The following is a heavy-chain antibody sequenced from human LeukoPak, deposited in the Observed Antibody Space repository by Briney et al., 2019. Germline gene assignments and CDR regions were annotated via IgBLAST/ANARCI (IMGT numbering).Heavy chain of an antibody. Sequence: SETLSLTCTVSGGSISSSSYYWGWIRQPPGKGLEWIGSIYYSGSTYYNPSLKSRVTISVDTSKNQFSLKLSSVTAADTAVYYCARQGGNDSSGYYPDYWGQGTLVTVSS. V-gene: IGHV4-39*01. CDR3: ARQGGNDSSGYYPDY. D-gene: IGHD3-22*01. CDR1: GGSISSSSYY. J-gene: IGHJ4*02. CDR2: IYYSGST.